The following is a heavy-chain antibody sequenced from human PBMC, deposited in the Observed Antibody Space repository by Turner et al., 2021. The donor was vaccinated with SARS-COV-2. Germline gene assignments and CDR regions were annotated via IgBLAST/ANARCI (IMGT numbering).Heavy chain of an antibody. CDR2: IYTSGTT. Sequence: QVQLQESGPGLVKPSAILSLSCTVSGVPTSDSYWSWIRQPAGKGLEWIGRIYTSGTTNYDPSRKGRVTMSIDTSKNQLSLNLISVTAADTAVYYCARERDGYCSSGICYEVFEYWGQGALVTVSS. D-gene: IGHD2-15*01. V-gene: IGHV4-4*07. J-gene: IGHJ4*02. CDR1: GVPTSDSY. CDR3: ARERDGYCSSGICYEVFEY.